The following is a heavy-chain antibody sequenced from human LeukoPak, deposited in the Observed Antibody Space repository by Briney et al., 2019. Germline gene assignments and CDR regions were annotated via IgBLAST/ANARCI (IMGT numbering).Heavy chain of an antibody. J-gene: IGHJ4*02. CDR3: ARALKVWFGELYYFDY. CDR2: INHSGST. V-gene: IGHV4-34*01. Sequence: SETLSLTCAVYGGSFSGYYWSWIRQPPGKGLEWIGEINHSGSTNYNPSLKSRVTTSVDTSKNPLSLKLSSVTAADTAVYYCARALKVWFGELYYFDYWGQGTLVTVSS. CDR1: GGSFSGYY. D-gene: IGHD3-10*01.